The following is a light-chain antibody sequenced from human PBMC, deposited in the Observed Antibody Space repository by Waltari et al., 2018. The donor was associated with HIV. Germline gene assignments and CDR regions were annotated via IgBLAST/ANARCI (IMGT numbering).Light chain of an antibody. CDR2: EGD. CDR1: SSDVGSYNF. V-gene: IGLV2-23*01. Sequence: QSALTQPASVSGSPGQSITISCTGTSSDVGSYNFVSWYQQHPGNAPKLIIYEGDKRPSGVSFRFSGSKSGSTASLTLSGLQAEDEADYYCCSYAGSSTYVVFGGGTQLTVL. J-gene: IGLJ2*01. CDR3: CSYAGSSTYVV.